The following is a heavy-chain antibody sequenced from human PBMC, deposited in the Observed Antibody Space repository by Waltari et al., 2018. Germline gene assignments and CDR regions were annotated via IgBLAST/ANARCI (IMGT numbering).Heavy chain of an antibody. D-gene: IGHD3-10*01. CDR1: GDSINNTPDY. J-gene: IGHJ4*02. CDR2: YYNSGNT. Sequence: QLQLQESGPGLVKPSETLSLTCTVSGDSINNTPDYWGWIRQPPGKGLEWVGSYYNSGNTYYNPSRKSRLTISADTSNNQCSLQITSVTAADAAVYFCATDTPGNYYKQWVHWGRGSLVTVSS. CDR3: ATDTPGNYYKQWVH. V-gene: IGHV4-39*01.